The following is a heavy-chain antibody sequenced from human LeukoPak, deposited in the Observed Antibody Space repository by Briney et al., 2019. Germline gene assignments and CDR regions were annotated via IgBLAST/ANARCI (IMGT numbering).Heavy chain of an antibody. Sequence: PSQTLSLTCTVSGGSISSGGYYWSWIRQPPGKGLEWIGYIYHSGSTYYNPSLKSRVTISVDRSKNQFSLKLSSVTAADTAVYYCARVWQQLVRGYYYYYMDVWGKGTTVTVSS. CDR3: ARVWQQLVRGYYYYYMDV. V-gene: IGHV4-30-2*01. CDR1: GGSISSGGYY. D-gene: IGHD6-13*01. CDR2: IYHSGST. J-gene: IGHJ6*03.